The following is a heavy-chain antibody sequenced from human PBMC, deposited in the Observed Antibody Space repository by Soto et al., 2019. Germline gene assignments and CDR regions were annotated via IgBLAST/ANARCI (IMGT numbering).Heavy chain of an antibody. CDR1: GYNFSAYY. D-gene: IGHD3-10*01. V-gene: IGHV1-2*02. CDR3: ARDRRASGTYDGVDV. J-gene: IGHJ6*02. CDR2: INSDSGDT. Sequence: QVHLVQSGAEVKRPGASVKVSCETSGYNFSAYYMHWVRQTPGQGLEWMGWINSDSGDTEYSPKFQGRVTMTRDMSTSVAYMELSRLTSDDTAVYYCARDRRASGTYDGVDVWGQGTPVAVS.